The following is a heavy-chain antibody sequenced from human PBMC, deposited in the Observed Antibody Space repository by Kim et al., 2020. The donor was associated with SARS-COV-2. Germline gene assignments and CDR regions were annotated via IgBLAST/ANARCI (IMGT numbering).Heavy chain of an antibody. CDR2: T. D-gene: IGHD1-7*01. CDR3: VRENYWAFDI. J-gene: IGHJ3*02. V-gene: IGHV3-11*06. Sequence: TKYADSVKGQFTISRENTKNSLYLQMNGLRAEDTAVYYCVRENYWAFDIWGQGTMVTVSS.